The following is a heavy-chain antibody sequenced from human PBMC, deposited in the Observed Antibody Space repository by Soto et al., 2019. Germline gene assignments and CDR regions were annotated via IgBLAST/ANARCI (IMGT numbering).Heavy chain of an antibody. CDR3: AKDSGNVLRFLEWLLYALSPSPFDI. Sequence: EVQLVESGGGLVQPGRSLRLSCAASGFTFDDYAMHWVRQAPGKGLEWVSGISWNSGSIGYADSVKGRFTISRDNAKNSLYLQMNSLRAEDTALYYCAKDSGNVLRFLEWLLYALSPSPFDIWGQGTMVTVSS. J-gene: IGHJ3*02. D-gene: IGHD3-3*01. CDR1: GFTFDDYA. CDR2: ISWNSGSI. V-gene: IGHV3-9*01.